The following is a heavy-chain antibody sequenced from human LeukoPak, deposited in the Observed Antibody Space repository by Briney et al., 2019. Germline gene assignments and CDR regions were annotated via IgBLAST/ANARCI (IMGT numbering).Heavy chain of an antibody. CDR3: AKDAYYYGSGSYPFDY. D-gene: IGHD3-10*01. J-gene: IGHJ4*02. Sequence: GGSLRLSCAASGFTFSSYAMSWVRQAPGKGLEWVSAISGSGGSTYYADSVKGRFTISRDNSKNTLYLQMNSLRVEDTAVYYCAKDAYYYGSGSYPFDYWGQGTLVTVSS. V-gene: IGHV3-23*01. CDR1: GFTFSSYA. CDR2: ISGSGGST.